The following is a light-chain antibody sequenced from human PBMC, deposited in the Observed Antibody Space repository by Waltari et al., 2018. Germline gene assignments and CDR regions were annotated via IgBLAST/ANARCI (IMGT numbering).Light chain of an antibody. Sequence: EIVLTPSPGTLSLSPGERATLSCRASQSVSKYLAWYQQRPGQAPRLLIYDASSRATGIPDRFSGSGSGTDFSLTISRLEPEDFAVYYCQKYVNLPATFGQGTKVEIK. V-gene: IGKV3-20*01. J-gene: IGKJ1*01. CDR3: QKYVNLPAT. CDR2: DAS. CDR1: QSVSKY.